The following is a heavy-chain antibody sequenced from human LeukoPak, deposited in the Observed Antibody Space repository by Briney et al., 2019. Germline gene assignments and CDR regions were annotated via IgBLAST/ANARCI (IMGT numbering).Heavy chain of an antibody. J-gene: IGHJ5*02. CDR1: GFTFSSDA. D-gene: IGHD5-12*01. CDR3: ARDLGTTGYDLLDP. CDR2: ISSSSSYI. Sequence: GGSLRLSCTASGFTFSSDAMSWVRQAPGKGLEWVSSISSSSSYIYYADSVKGRFTISRDNDKNSLYQQMNSLGAEDTAVYYCARDLGTTGYDLLDPWGQGTLVTVSS. V-gene: IGHV3-21*01.